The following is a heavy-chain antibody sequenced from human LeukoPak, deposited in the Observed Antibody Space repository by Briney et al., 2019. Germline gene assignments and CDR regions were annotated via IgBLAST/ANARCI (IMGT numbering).Heavy chain of an antibody. CDR2: ISSSGSTI. V-gene: IGHV3-11*01. J-gene: IGHJ4*02. Sequence: GGSLRLSCAASGFTSSDYYMSWIRQAPGEGLEWVSYISSSGSTIYYADSVKGRFTISRDNAKNSLYLQMNSLRAEDTAVYYCARESGHGSNIDYWGQGTLVTVSS. CDR3: ARESGHGSNIDY. CDR1: GFTSSDYY. D-gene: IGHD6-13*01.